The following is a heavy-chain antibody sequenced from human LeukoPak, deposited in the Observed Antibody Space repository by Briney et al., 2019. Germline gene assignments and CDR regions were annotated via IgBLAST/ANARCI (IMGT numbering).Heavy chain of an antibody. CDR3: ARDPGTFSSGWYYFDY. J-gene: IGHJ4*02. Sequence: PGRSLRLSCAASGFTLSSYAMHWVRQAPGKGLEWEAVISYDGSNKYYADSVKGRFTISRDKSKNTLYLQMNSLRAEDTAVYYCARDPGTFSSGWYYFDYWGQGTLVTVSS. CDR1: GFTLSSYA. D-gene: IGHD6-19*01. V-gene: IGHV3-30-3*01. CDR2: ISYDGSNK.